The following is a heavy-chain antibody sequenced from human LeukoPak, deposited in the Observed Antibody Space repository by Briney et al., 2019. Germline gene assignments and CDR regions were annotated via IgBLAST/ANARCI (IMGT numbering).Heavy chain of an antibody. J-gene: IGHJ4*02. V-gene: IGHV3-48*04. CDR2: ISSSSTI. CDR3: ARDKQQLGY. CDR1: GFTFSSYS. D-gene: IGHD6-13*01. Sequence: GGSLRLSCAAPGFTFSSYSMNWVRQAPGKGLEWVSYISSSSTIYYADSVKGRFTISRDNAKNSLYLQMNSLRAEDTAVYYCARDKQQLGYWGQGTLVTVSS.